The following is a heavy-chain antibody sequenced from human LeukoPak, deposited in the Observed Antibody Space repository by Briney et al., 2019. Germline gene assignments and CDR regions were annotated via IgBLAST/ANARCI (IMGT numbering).Heavy chain of an antibody. V-gene: IGHV3-23*01. J-gene: IGHJ4*02. CDR1: GFTFSSHG. D-gene: IGHD2/OR15-2a*01. CDR3: AKVIRPNDC. CDR2: ISIGGDTA. Sequence: PGGSLRLSCAASGFTFSSHGMCWVRQAPERGLEWVSSISIGGDTAYSDSVKGRFTISRDNSKNTLYLQLDSLRAEDTAIYYCAKVIRPNDCWGQGTLVTVSS.